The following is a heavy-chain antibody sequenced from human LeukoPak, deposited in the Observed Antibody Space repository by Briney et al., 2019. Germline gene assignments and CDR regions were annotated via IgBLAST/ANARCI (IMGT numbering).Heavy chain of an antibody. D-gene: IGHD3-22*01. Sequence: GSVKVSCKASGYTFTSYDINWVRQATGQGLEWMGWMNPNSGNTGYAQKFQGRVTMTRNTSISTAYMELSSLRSEDTAVYYCARASSGSPQYYFDYWGQGTLVTVSS. CDR2: MNPNSGNT. CDR3: ARASSGSPQYYFDY. CDR1: GYTFTSYD. J-gene: IGHJ4*02. V-gene: IGHV1-8*01.